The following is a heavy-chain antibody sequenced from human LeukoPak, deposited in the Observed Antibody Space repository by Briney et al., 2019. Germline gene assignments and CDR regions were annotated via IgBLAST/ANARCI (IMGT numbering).Heavy chain of an antibody. D-gene: IGHD6-13*01. J-gene: IGHJ4*02. V-gene: IGHV4-34*01. CDR3: ARGPGTWYYY. CDR2: INHSGST. CDR1: GFSFNIYE. Sequence: GSLRLSCTASGFSFNIYEMNWIRQPPGKGLEWIGEINHSGSTDYNPSLKSRVTISIDTSKNQFSLKLSSVTAADTALYHCARGPGTWYYYWGQGTLVTVSS.